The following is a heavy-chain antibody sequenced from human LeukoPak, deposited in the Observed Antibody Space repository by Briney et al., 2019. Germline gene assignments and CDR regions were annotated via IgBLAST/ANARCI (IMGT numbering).Heavy chain of an antibody. CDR1: GYSFTSYW. CDR3: ARPLMRYYDSSGYPPGY. Sequence: GESLKISCKGSGYSFTSYWIGWVRQMPGKGLEWMGIIYPGDSDTRYSPSFQGQVTISADKSISTAYPQWSSLKASDTAMYYCARPLMRYYDSSGYPPGYWGQGTLVTVSS. V-gene: IGHV5-51*01. D-gene: IGHD3-22*01. CDR2: IYPGDSDT. J-gene: IGHJ4*02.